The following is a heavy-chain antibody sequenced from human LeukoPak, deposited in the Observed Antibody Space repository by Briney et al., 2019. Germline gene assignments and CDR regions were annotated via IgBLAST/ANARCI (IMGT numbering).Heavy chain of an antibody. Sequence: PSETLSLTCTVSGGSISRSSYYWGWIRQPPGKGLEWIGSIYYSGSTYYNPSLKSRVTISVDTSKNQFSPKLRSVTAADTAVYYCARPYCSGGSCYQWSFDYWGQGTLVTVSS. V-gene: IGHV4-39*01. CDR1: GGSISRSSYY. CDR3: ARPYCSGGSCYQWSFDY. CDR2: IYYSGST. J-gene: IGHJ4*02. D-gene: IGHD2-15*01.